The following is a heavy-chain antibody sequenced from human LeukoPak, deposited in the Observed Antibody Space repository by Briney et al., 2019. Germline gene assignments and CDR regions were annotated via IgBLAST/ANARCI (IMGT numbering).Heavy chain of an antibody. J-gene: IGHJ4*02. Sequence: ASVKVSCKASGYTFTGYFMHWVRQAPGQGLEWMGRINPNSGGTEYAQTFQGRVTMTRDTSISTAYMDLSRLRSDDTAVYYRARDLSSTSNWELDYWGQGTLVTVSS. CDR2: INPNSGGT. CDR3: ARDLSSTSNWELDY. CDR1: GYTFTGYF. D-gene: IGHD7-27*01. V-gene: IGHV1-2*06.